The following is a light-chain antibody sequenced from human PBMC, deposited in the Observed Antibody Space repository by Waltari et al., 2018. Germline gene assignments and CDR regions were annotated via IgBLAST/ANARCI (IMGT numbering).Light chain of an antibody. CDR2: AAY. CDR1: QSLSNF. CDR3: QQSYNIMWT. J-gene: IGKJ1*01. Sequence: DIQMTQFPTSLSASVGDRVTMTCRASQSLSNFLNWYQQKPGKAPKLLISAAYKLQSGVPSRFSGSGSGTDFTLTISSLQPEDFATYYCQQSYNIMWTFGQGTKVEIK. V-gene: IGKV1-39*01.